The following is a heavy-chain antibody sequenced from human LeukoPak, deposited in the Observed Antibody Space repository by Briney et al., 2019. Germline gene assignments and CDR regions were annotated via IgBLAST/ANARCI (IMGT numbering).Heavy chain of an antibody. CDR3: ARAVGYSYGKYYFDY. J-gene: IGHJ4*02. CDR2: FYYSGST. CDR1: GGSISSYY. V-gene: IGHV4-59*01. Sequence: PSETLSLTCTVSGGSISSYYWSWIRQPPGKGPEWIGYFYYSGSTNYNPSLKSRVTISVDTSKNQFSLKLSSVTAADTAVYYCARAVGYSYGKYYFDYWGQGTLVTVSS. D-gene: IGHD5-18*01.